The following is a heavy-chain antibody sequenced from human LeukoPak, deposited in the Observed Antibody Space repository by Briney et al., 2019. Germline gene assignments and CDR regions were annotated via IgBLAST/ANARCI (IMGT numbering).Heavy chain of an antibody. CDR3: TTDLGSGSLFDY. CDR2: IKSKRVGGTA. Sequence: GGSLRLSCAASGFTFSYAWMSWVRQTPGKGLEWVGRIKSKRVGGTADSAAPVKGRFTISRHDSKNTVYLQMNSLKAEDTAVYYCTTDLGSGSLFDYWGQGILVTVSS. J-gene: IGHJ4*02. CDR1: GFTFSYAW. V-gene: IGHV3-15*01. D-gene: IGHD1-26*01.